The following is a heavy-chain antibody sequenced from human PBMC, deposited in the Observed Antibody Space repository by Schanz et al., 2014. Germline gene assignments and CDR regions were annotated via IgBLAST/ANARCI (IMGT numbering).Heavy chain of an antibody. J-gene: IGHJ3*01. V-gene: IGHV3-48*02. D-gene: IGHD2-21*01. Sequence: EVQLVESGGGLVEPGGSLRLSCAGTGFTFSAYWMTWVRQAPGKGLEWISYIDRSFTSFYIDSVKGRFTTSRDNAKNSLFLEMSSLRDEDTAVYFCAKDVSYSFDVWGQGTMVSVSS. CDR1: GFTFSAYW. CDR3: AKDVSYSFDV. CDR2: IDRSFTS.